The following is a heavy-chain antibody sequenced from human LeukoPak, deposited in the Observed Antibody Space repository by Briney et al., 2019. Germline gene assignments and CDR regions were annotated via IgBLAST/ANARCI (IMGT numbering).Heavy chain of an antibody. J-gene: IGHJ4*02. D-gene: IGHD6-13*01. CDR2: IYYSGST. CDR3: ARGRSSSWYVSSGGPLFDY. Sequence: SETLSLTCAVYGGSFSGYYWSWLRQHPGKGLEWIGYIYYSGSTYYNPSLKSRVTISVDTSKNQFSLKLSSVTAADTAVYYCARGRSSSWYVSSGGPLFDYWGQGTLVTVSS. V-gene: IGHV4-31*11. CDR1: GGSFSGYY.